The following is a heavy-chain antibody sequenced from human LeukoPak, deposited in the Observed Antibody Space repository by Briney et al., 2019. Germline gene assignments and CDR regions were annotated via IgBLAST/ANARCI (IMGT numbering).Heavy chain of an antibody. Sequence: MPSETLSLTCTVSGGSISSYCWSWIRQPAGKGLEWIGRIYTSGSTNYNPSLKSRVTMSVDTSKNQFSLKLSSVTAADTAVYYCARVDCSSTSCYSYFDYWGQGTLVTVPS. J-gene: IGHJ4*02. CDR1: GGSISSYC. CDR3: ARVDCSSTSCYSYFDY. CDR2: IYTSGST. D-gene: IGHD2-2*02. V-gene: IGHV4-4*07.